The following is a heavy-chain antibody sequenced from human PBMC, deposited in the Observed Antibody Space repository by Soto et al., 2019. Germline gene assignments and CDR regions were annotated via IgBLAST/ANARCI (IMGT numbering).Heavy chain of an antibody. CDR3: ARVNKKGRIWGPIGWFDP. Sequence: APGKGLEWVSVLYSGGSTYYADSVKGRFTISRDNTKNTLYLQMNRLRAEDTAVYYCARVNKKGRIWGPIGWFDPWGQGTLVTVSS. J-gene: IGHJ5*02. V-gene: IGHV3-66*01. D-gene: IGHD7-27*01. CDR2: LYSGGST.